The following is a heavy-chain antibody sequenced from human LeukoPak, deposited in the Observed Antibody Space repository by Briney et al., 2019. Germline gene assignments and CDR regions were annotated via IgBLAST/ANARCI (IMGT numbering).Heavy chain of an antibody. V-gene: IGHV3-30*18. D-gene: IGHD3-10*01. J-gene: IGHJ4*02. Sequence: GGSLRLSCAASGFTFSSYGMHWVRQAPGKGLEWVAVISYDGSNKYYADSVKGRFTISRDNSKNMLYLQMNSLRAEDTAVYYCAKHAGSSLDYWGQGTLVTVSS. CDR3: AKHAGSSLDY. CDR1: GFTFSSYG. CDR2: ISYDGSNK.